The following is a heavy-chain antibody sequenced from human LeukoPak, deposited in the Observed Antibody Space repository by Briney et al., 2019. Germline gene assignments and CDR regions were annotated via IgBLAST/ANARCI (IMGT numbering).Heavy chain of an antibody. Sequence: GGSLRLSCAASGFTFSSFSMNWVRQAPGKGLEWVSSISSSSSYIYYADSVKGRFTISRDNAKNSLYLQMNSLRAEDTAVYYCAPPPALNWFDPWGQGTLVTVSS. J-gene: IGHJ5*02. CDR1: GFTFSSFS. V-gene: IGHV3-21*01. CDR2: ISSSSSYI. CDR3: APPPALNWFDP.